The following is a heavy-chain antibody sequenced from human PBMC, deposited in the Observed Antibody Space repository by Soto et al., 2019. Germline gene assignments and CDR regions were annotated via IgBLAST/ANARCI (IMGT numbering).Heavy chain of an antibody. Sequence: GGSLRVSCAASGFTFSSYAMHWVRQAPGKGLEWVAVISYDGSNKYYADSVKGRFTISRDNSKNTLYLQMNSLRAEDTAVYYCARELLWFGELSDYYYGMDVWGQGTTVTVSS. D-gene: IGHD3-10*01. CDR3: ARELLWFGELSDYYYGMDV. J-gene: IGHJ6*02. CDR2: ISYDGSNK. CDR1: GFTFSSYA. V-gene: IGHV3-30-3*01.